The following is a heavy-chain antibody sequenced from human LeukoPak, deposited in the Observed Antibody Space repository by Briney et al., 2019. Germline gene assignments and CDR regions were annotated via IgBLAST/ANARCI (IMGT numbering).Heavy chain of an antibody. CDR3: AKGVMAGGGYYYGMDV. CDR2: ISGSGGST. V-gene: IGHV3-23*01. J-gene: IGHJ6*02. CDR1: GFTFSNYA. Sequence: PGGSLRLSCAASGFTFSNYAITWVRQAPGKGLEWVSAISGSGGSTYYADSVKGRFTISRDNSKNTLYLQMNSLRAEDTAVYYCAKGVMAGGGYYYGMDVWGQGTTVTVSS. D-gene: IGHD5-24*01.